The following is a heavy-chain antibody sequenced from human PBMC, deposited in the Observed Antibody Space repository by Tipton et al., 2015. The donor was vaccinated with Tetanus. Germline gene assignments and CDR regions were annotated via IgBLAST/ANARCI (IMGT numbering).Heavy chain of an antibody. CDR1: GDSVRNHY. CDR2: VYHTGSA. Sequence: TLSLTCTVSGDSVRNHYWSWIRQPPGEGLEWIGYVYHTGSAFYNPSLKSRVTMSVDTSKNQMSLVVTDVTAAETAVYSWAKEPGGDYGYWGQGIRVTVSS. D-gene: IGHD4-17*01. J-gene: IGHJ4*02. V-gene: IGHV4-59*02. CDR3: AKEPGGDYGY.